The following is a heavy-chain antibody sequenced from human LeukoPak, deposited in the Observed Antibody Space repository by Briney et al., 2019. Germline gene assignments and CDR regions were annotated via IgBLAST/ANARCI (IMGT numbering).Heavy chain of an antibody. Sequence: GGSLRLSCAASGFTFSSCAMSWVRQAPGKGLEWVSAISGSGGRPYYADSVKGRFTISRDNSKNTLYLQMNSLRAEDTAVYYRARHPEPGYCSSTSCHESYLDYWGQGTLVTVSS. CDR3: ARHPEPGYCSSTSCHESYLDY. V-gene: IGHV3-23*01. D-gene: IGHD2-2*01. J-gene: IGHJ4*02. CDR1: GFTFSSCA. CDR2: ISGSGGRP.